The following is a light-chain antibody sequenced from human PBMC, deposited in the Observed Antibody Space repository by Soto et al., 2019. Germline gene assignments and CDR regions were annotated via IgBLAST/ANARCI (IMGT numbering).Light chain of an antibody. V-gene: IGLV1-44*01. CDR2: SNN. CDR1: SSNIGSNH. J-gene: IGLJ2*01. Sequence: QPVLTQPPSASGTPGQRVTISCSGSSSNIGSNHVNWYQQLPGTAPKLLIYSNNQRPSGVPYRFSGSKSGTSASLAISGLQSEDEADYYCAAWDDSLIVVVFGGGTKLTVL. CDR3: AAWDDSLIVVV.